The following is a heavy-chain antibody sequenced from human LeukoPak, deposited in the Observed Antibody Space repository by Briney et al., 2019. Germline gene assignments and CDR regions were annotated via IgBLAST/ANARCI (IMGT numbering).Heavy chain of an antibody. V-gene: IGHV4-39*01. CDR3: ARHYLGGNYPDYFNH. D-gene: IGHD1-26*01. Sequence: ASETLSLTCIVSGGSISSTTYYWGWIRQPPGKRLEWIGSIYYSGNTYYNPSLKSRVTISIDTSKNQFSLNLNSVTAADTALNSCARHYLGGNYPDYFNHWGQGTLVTVSS. CDR1: GGSISSTTYY. CDR2: IYYSGNT. J-gene: IGHJ4*02.